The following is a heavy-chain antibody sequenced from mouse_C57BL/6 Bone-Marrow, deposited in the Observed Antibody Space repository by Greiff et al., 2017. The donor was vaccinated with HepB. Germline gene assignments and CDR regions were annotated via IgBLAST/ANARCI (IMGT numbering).Heavy chain of an antibody. Sequence: EVKLVESGGGLVKPGGSLKLSCAASGFTFSDYGMHWVRQAPEKGLEWVAYISSGSSTIYYADTVKGRFTISRDNAKNTLFLQMTSLRSEDTAMYYCAREGTGGYAMDYWGQGTSVTVSS. CDR1: GFTFSDYG. CDR2: ISSGSSTI. J-gene: IGHJ4*01. D-gene: IGHD4-1*01. V-gene: IGHV5-17*01. CDR3: AREGTGGYAMDY.